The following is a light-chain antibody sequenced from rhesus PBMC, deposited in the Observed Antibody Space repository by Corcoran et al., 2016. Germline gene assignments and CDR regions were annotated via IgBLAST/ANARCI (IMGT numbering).Light chain of an antibody. V-gene: IGKV1-21*01. CDR2: KAA. Sequence: DIQMTQSPSSLSASVGDRVTITCRASQGISSWLAWYQQKPGKAPKFLIYKAANLQSGVPSRFSGSGSRTDFTLTISSLQPEDFTTYYYHQYNSAPPTFGQGTKVEIK. J-gene: IGKJ1*01. CDR3: HQYNSAPPT. CDR1: QGISSW.